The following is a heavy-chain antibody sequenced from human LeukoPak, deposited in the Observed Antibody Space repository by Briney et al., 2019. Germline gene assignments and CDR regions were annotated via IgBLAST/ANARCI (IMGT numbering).Heavy chain of an antibody. CDR3: ASGYYYDSSGYYSLDY. CDR1: GDSFSSYA. Sequence: SVKVSCKASGDSFSSYAISWVRQAPGQGLEWMGGIIPILGIANYAQKFQGRVTITADKSTSTAYMELSSLRSEDTAVYYCASGYYYDSSGYYSLDYWGQGTLVTVSS. D-gene: IGHD3-22*01. CDR2: IIPILGIA. V-gene: IGHV1-69*10. J-gene: IGHJ4*02.